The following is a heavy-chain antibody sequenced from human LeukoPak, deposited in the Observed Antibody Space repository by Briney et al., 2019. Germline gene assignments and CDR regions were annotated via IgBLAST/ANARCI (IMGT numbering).Heavy chain of an antibody. CDR2: ISASGGST. CDR1: GFTFSNYA. CDR3: ARSNDFWSGPLRNYYYYMDV. D-gene: IGHD3-3*01. Sequence: PGGSLRLSCAASGFTFSNYAMSWFRQAPGKGLEWVSVISASGGSTHYADSVRGRFTISRHNSKNTLYLQMNSLRTEDTAIYYCARSNDFWSGPLRNYYYYMDVWGKGTTVTVSS. J-gene: IGHJ6*03. V-gene: IGHV3-23*01.